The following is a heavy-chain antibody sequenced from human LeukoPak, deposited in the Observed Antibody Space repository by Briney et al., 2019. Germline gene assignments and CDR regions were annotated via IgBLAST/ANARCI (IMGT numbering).Heavy chain of an antibody. J-gene: IGHJ4*02. V-gene: IGHV4-59*02. CDR2: IFYSGST. CDR1: GGSVSSSY. Sequence: PSETLSLTCTVSGGSVSSSYWNWIRQPPGKGLEWIGYIFYSGSTNYNPSLKSRVTISVDTSKNQFSLKLSSVTAADTAVYYCARGRPIDYWGQGTLVTVSS. CDR3: ARGRPIDY.